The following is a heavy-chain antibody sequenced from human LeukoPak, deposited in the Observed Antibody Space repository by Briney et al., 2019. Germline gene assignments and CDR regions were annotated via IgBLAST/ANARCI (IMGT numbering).Heavy chain of an antibody. Sequence: ASVKVSCKASGYTFTSYGISWVRQAPGQGLEWMGWISAYNGNTNYAQKLQGRVTMTTDTSTSTAYMELRSLRSDDTAVYYCALYCSSTSCYPMGPTDYWGQGTLVTVSS. CDR2: ISAYNGNT. CDR1: GYTFTSYG. CDR3: ALYCSSTSCYPMGPTDY. V-gene: IGHV1-18*01. J-gene: IGHJ4*02. D-gene: IGHD2-2*01.